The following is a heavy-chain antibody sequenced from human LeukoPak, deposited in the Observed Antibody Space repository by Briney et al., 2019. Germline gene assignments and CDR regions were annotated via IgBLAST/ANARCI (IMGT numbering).Heavy chain of an antibody. CDR1: GGSISSSNW. V-gene: IGHV4-4*02. CDR2: IYHSGST. CDR3: ARGPYYYGSGSYFRFDY. Sequence: SETLSLTCAVSGGSISSSNWWSWVRQPPGKGLEWIGEIYHSGSTNYNPSLKSRVTISVDKSKNQFSLKLSSVTAADTAVYYCARGPYYYGSGSYFRFDYWGQGTLVTVSS. J-gene: IGHJ4*02. D-gene: IGHD3-10*01.